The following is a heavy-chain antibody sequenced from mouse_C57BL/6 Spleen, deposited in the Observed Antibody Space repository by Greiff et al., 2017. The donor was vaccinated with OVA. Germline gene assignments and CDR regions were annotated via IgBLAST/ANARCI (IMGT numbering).Heavy chain of an antibody. CDR1: GFTFSSYA. CDR2: ISDGGSYT. D-gene: IGHD2-4*01. CDR3: ARDRGDYDVGYFDY. V-gene: IGHV5-4*01. J-gene: IGHJ2*01. Sequence: EVKLVESGGGLVKPGGSLKLSCAASGFTFSSYAMSWVRQTPEKRLEWVATISDGGSYTYYPDNVKGRFTISRDNAKNNLYLQMSHLKSEDTAMYYCARDRGDYDVGYFDYWGQGTTLTVSS.